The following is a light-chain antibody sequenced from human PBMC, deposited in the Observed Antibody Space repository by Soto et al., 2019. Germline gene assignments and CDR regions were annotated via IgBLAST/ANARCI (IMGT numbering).Light chain of an antibody. CDR3: QQANSFPLT. CDR2: AAS. V-gene: IGKV1D-12*01. CDR1: QRISSW. Sequence: DIQMTQSPSSVSASVGDRVTITCRASQRISSWLAWYQQKPGKAPKPLIYAASSLHSGVPSRFSGSGSGTDFTLTISSLQPEDFATYYCQQANSFPLTFGGGTKVEIK. J-gene: IGKJ4*01.